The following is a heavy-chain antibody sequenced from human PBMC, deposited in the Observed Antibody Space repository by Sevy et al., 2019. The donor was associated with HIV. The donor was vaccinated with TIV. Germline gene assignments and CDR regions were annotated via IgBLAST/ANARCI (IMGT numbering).Heavy chain of an antibody. V-gene: IGHV3-30*02. CDR1: GFTFNYYG. Sequence: GGSLRLSCAASGFTFNYYGMYWVRQAPGKGLEWVSFIRYDGSNKDYADSVKGRFTISRDNSKNTVYLQMNSLRGEDTAVYHCDKDRVVVVPAAPGLGYYYGMDVWGQGTTVTVSS. D-gene: IGHD2-2*01. CDR2: IRYDGSNK. CDR3: DKDRVVVVPAAPGLGYYYGMDV. J-gene: IGHJ6*02.